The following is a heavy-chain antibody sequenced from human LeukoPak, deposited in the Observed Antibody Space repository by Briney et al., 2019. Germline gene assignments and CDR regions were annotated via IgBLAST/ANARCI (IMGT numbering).Heavy chain of an antibody. Sequence: ASVKVSCKASGYTFTSYDIHWVRQATGQGLEWMGWVSPNSGNTGYAQKFQGRVTITRDTSTSTAYMELRRLRSDDTAVYYCARAYGDYVHYYYYMDVWGKGTTVTVSS. CDR3: ARAYGDYVHYYYYMDV. J-gene: IGHJ6*03. V-gene: IGHV1-8*03. D-gene: IGHD4-17*01. CDR1: GYTFTSYD. CDR2: VSPNSGNT.